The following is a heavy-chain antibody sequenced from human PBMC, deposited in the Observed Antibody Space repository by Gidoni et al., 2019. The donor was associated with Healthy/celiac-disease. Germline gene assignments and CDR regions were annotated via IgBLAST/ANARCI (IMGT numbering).Heavy chain of an antibody. Sequence: QVQLVQSGAEVKKPGSSVKVSCKASGGTFSSYAISWVRQAPGQGLEWMGGIIPLFGTANYAQKFQGRVTITADESTSTAYMELSSLRSEDTAVYYCAREYNNCSGGSCYLVLDYWGQGTLVTVSS. V-gene: IGHV1-69*01. CDR3: AREYNNCSGGSCYLVLDY. J-gene: IGHJ4*02. CDR1: GGTFSSYA. D-gene: IGHD2-15*01. CDR2: IIPLFGTA.